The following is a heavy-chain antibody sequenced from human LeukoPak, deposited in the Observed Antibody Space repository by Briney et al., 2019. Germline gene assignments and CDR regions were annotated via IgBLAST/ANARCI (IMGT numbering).Heavy chain of an antibody. J-gene: IGHJ3*02. Sequence: ASVKVSCKVSGYTLTELSMHWVRQAPGKGLEWMGGFDPEDGETIYAQKFQGRVTMTEDTSTVTAYMELSSLRSEDTAVYYCATSPGGPNHDAFDIWGQGTMVTVSS. V-gene: IGHV1-24*01. CDR1: GYTLTELS. CDR2: FDPEDGET. D-gene: IGHD3-16*01. CDR3: ATSPGGPNHDAFDI.